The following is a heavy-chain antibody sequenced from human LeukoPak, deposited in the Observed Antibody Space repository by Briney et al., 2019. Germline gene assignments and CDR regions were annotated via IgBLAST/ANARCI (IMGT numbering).Heavy chain of an antibody. D-gene: IGHD6-6*01. CDR1: GGTFSSYA. CDR2: IIPIFGTA. J-gene: IGHJ6*03. V-gene: IGHV1-69*05. Sequence: SVKVSCKASGGTFSSYAISWVRQAPGQGLEWMGGIIPIFGTANYAQKFQGRVTITTDESTSTAYMELSSLRSEDTAVYYCARVGSSDYYMDVWGKGTTVTVSS. CDR3: ARVGSSDYYMDV.